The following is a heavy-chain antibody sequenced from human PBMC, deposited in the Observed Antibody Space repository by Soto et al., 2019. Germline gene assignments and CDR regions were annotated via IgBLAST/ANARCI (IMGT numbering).Heavy chain of an antibody. Sequence: SETLSLTCTVSGGSISSSSFHWGWIRQPPGKGLEWIGYNYYSGITYYNPSLKSRVTISLDTSKNQFSLKLSSVTAADTAVYYCARGSSIAGLYYGMDVWGQGTTVTVSS. J-gene: IGHJ6*02. CDR2: NYYSGIT. CDR3: ARGSSIAGLYYGMDV. D-gene: IGHD6-6*01. CDR1: GGSISSSSFH. V-gene: IGHV4-39*07.